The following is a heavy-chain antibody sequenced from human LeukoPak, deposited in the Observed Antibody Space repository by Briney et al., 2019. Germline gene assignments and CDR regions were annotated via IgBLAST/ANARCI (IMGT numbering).Heavy chain of an antibody. J-gene: IGHJ5*02. Sequence: GGSLRLSCAASGFTFGSYSMNWVRQAPGKGLEWVAPISISGTYIYYADSVKGRFTISRDNANNSLFLDMNSLRADDTAMYYCARDLERSRANNWFDAWGQGTLVTVSS. CDR1: GFTFGSYS. CDR2: ISISGTYI. V-gene: IGHV3-21*01. CDR3: ARDLERSRANNWFDA. D-gene: IGHD1-1*01.